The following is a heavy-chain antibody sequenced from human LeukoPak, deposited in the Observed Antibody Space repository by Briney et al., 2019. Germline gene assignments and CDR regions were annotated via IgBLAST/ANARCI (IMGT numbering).Heavy chain of an antibody. J-gene: IGHJ6*02. V-gene: IGHV3-21*01. CDR3: ARDRLNTGSYHSMDV. Sequence: GGSLRLSCAASGFSFRTYGMNWVRQAPGKGLEWVSSITDTGSYISYADSVKGRFTISRDSAKDSLYLQMNSLRAEDTAVYYCARDRLNTGSYHSMDVWGQGTTVTVSS. CDR1: GFSFRTYG. CDR2: ITDTGSYI. D-gene: IGHD1/OR15-1a*01.